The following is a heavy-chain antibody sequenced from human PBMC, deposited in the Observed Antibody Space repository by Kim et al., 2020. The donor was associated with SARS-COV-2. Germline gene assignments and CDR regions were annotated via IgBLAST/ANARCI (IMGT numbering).Heavy chain of an antibody. V-gene: IGHV3-72*01. D-gene: IGHD1-26*01. J-gene: IGHJ3*02. Sequence: YAASVKGRFTISRDDSKNSLYLQMNSLKTEDTAVYYCARDSGSPHGAFDIWGQGTMVTVSS. CDR3: ARDSGSPHGAFDI.